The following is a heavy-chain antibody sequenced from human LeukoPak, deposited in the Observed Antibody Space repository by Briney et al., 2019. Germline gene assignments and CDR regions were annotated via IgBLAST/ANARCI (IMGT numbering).Heavy chain of an antibody. CDR3: ARGIVGKTDTTFDY. V-gene: IGHV1-8*01. J-gene: IGHJ4*02. D-gene: IGHD1-26*01. Sequence: ASVKVSCKASGYTFTSYDINWVRQATGQGLEWMGWMNPNSGNTGYAQKFQGRVTMTRNTSISTAYMELSSLRSEDTAVYYCARGIVGKTDTTFDYWGQGTLVTVSS. CDR2: MNPNSGNT. CDR1: GYTFTSYD.